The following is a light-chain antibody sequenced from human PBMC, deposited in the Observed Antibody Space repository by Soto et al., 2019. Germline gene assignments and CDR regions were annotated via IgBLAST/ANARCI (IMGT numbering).Light chain of an antibody. Sequence: DIQMTQSPSTLSASVGDRVTITCRASQSISSWLAWYQQKPGKAPKLLIYKASSLESGVPSRFSGSGSGTEFTLTISSLQPDDFATYYCQQYNSYSRTFGQWTKVDI. J-gene: IGKJ1*01. CDR2: KAS. CDR1: QSISSW. CDR3: QQYNSYSRT. V-gene: IGKV1-5*03.